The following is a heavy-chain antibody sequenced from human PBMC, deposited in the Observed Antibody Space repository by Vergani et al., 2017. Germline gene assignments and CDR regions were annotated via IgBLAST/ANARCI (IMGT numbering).Heavy chain of an antibody. D-gene: IGHD4-11*01. J-gene: IGHJ4*02. CDR2: IQPNSAGGST. Sequence: EVQLVESGGGLVKRGGSLRLSCAASGFTFTNAWMNWVRQAPGKGLEWVGRIQPNSAGGSTNYPNYPVSVKGRFIISRDDSKSTLYLQLNSLKTEDTAVYYCTADPQRDEYSSSTSPFDYWGQGILVTVSS. CDR1: GFTFTNAW. V-gene: IGHV3-15*01. CDR3: TADPQRDEYSSSTSPFDY.